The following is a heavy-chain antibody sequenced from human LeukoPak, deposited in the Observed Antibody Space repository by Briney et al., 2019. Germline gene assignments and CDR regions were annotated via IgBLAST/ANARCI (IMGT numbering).Heavy chain of an antibody. D-gene: IGHD1-14*01. CDR3: AKDLGYSVEPSFDY. V-gene: IGHV3-23*01. CDR2: IGAGDGVST. Sequence: GGSLRLSCAASGFTFSSYAMSWVRQAPGKGLEWVAAIGAGDGVSTYYADSVKGRFTISRDNSKNTLYLQMNTLRAEDTAVYYCAKDLGYSVEPSFDYWGQGTLVTVSS. CDR1: GFTFSSYA. J-gene: IGHJ4*02.